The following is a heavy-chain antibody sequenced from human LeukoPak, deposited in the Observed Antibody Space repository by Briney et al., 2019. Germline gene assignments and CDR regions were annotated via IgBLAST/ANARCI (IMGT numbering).Heavy chain of an antibody. D-gene: IGHD1-26*01. CDR3: ARDRLGATYYYYGMDV. V-gene: IGHV3-48*03. J-gene: IGHJ6*02. CDR2: ISSSGSTI. CDR1: GFTFSSYE. Sequence: GGSLRLSCAASGFTFSSYEMNWVRQAPGKGLEWVSYISSSGSTIYYADSVKGRFTISRDNAKSSLYLQMNSLRAEDTAVYYCARDRLGATYYYYGMDVWGQGTTVTVSS.